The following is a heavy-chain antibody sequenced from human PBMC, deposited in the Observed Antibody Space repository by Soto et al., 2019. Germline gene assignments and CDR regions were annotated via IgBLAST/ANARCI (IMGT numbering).Heavy chain of an antibody. CDR3: ARDRLRGYDSSGFYS. CDR2: INPYDGNR. D-gene: IGHD3-22*01. Sequence: KKTEASVKVSCKASGYTFTSYGISWVRQAPGQGLEWMGWINPYDGNRNYAQKFEDRVTMTTATSTNTVFLELRSLKSDDTAIYYCARDRLRGYDSSGFYSWGQGTMVTVSS. V-gene: IGHV1-18*01. CDR1: GYTFTSYG. J-gene: IGHJ4*02.